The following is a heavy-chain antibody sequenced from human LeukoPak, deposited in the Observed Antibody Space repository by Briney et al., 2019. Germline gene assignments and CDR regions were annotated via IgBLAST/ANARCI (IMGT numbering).Heavy chain of an antibody. CDR2: FDPEDGET. J-gene: IGHJ4*02. D-gene: IGHD2-2*01. CDR1: GYTLTELS. CDR3: ATYGIYYSSTCCPYYFDY. V-gene: IGHV1-24*01. Sequence: ASVKVSCKVSGYTLTELSMHWVRQAPGKGLEWMGGFDPEDGETIYAQKFQGRVTMTEDTSTDTAYMELSSLRSEDTAVYYCATYGIYYSSTCCPYYFDYWGQGTLVTVSS.